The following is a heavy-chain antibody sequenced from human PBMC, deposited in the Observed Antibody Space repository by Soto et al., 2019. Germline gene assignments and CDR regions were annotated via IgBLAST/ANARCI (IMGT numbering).Heavy chain of an antibody. Sequence: QVQLQESGPVLVKPSQTLSLTCTVSGDSMTTVGYYWTWIRQHPGQGLEWIGFISYSGSTYYSSSLKGRVAIPADTSKNQVSLKLHSVTAADTDGYYCARGDYWGQGTLVTFSS. CDR3: ARGDY. V-gene: IGHV4-31*03. CDR1: GDSMTTVGYY. CDR2: ISYSGST. J-gene: IGHJ4*02.